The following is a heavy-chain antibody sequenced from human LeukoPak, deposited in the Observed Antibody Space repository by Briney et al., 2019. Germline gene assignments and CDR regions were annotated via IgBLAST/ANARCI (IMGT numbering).Heavy chain of an antibody. J-gene: IGHJ4*02. CDR3: ARPIGGYGDPFDY. CDR2: INPNSGGT. CDR1: GYTFTGYY. V-gene: IGHV1-2*02. D-gene: IGHD4-17*01. Sequence: AASVNVSCMASGYTFTGYYMHWVRQAPGQGLEWLGWINPNSGGTNYAQKFQGRVTMTRDTSISTAYMELSRLRSDDTAVYCCARPIGGYGDPFDYWGQGTLVTVSS.